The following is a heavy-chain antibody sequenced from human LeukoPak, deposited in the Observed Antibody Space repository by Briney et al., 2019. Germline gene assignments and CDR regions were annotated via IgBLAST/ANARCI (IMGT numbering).Heavy chain of an antibody. CDR2: IKHDGREK. CDR1: GLTFSGQW. J-gene: IGHJ4*02. D-gene: IGHD3-16*02. V-gene: IGHV3-7*01. Sequence: QTGESLRLSCVASGLTFSGQWLNWVRQAPGQGLEWVANIKHDGREKYYVDSVKGRFTISRNDGQNSLSLHMNSVRAEDTAVYYCGYTNNFYHWGQGALVVVSS. CDR3: GYTNNFYH.